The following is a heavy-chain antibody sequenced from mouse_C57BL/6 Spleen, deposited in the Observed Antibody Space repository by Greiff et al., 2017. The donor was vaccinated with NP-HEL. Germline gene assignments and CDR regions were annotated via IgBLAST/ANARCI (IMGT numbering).Heavy chain of an antibody. J-gene: IGHJ3*01. Sequence: QVQLQQSGAELMKPGASVKLSCKATGYTFTGYWIEWVKQRPGHGLEWIGELLPGSGSTNYNEKFKGKATFTADTSSNTAYMQLSSLTTEDSAIYYCARGDYDDGGRFAYWGQGTLVTVSA. V-gene: IGHV1-9*01. D-gene: IGHD2-4*01. CDR2: LLPGSGST. CDR3: ARGDYDDGGRFAY. CDR1: GYTFTGYW.